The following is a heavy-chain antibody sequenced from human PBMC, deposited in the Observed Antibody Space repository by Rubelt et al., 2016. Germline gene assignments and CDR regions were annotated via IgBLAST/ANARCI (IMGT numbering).Heavy chain of an antibody. J-gene: IGHJ6*02. CDR2: ISSSGSGATI. CDR1: GFSFSDYY. CDR3: ARVGAGDSKGVYGMDV. Sequence: KPGGSLRLSCAASGFSFSDYYMSWIRQAPGKGLEWISYISSSGSGATIYYADSVKGRFTISRDNTKNSLYLQMNSLRSEDTAVYYCARVGAGDSKGVYGMDVWGQGTTVTVSS. V-gene: IGHV3-11*01. D-gene: IGHD1-26*01.